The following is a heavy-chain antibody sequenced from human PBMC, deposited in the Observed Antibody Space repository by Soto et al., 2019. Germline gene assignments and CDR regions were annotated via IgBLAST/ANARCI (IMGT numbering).Heavy chain of an antibody. CDR3: ARALLSHSYDSGGYDSYYHAMDV. V-gene: IGHV1-69*06. Sequence: SVKVSCKASGGTFSSLDINWVRQAPGQGLEWMGGIIPISETTNYAQIFQGRVSIVADKSTSTAYMELSRLRSEDTAVYYCARALLSHSYDSGGYDSYYHAMDVWGQGTPVTVSS. D-gene: IGHD3-22*01. J-gene: IGHJ6*02. CDR2: IIPISETT. CDR1: GGTFSSLD.